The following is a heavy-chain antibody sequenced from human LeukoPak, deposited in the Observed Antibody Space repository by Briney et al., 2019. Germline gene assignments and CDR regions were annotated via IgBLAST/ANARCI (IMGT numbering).Heavy chain of an antibody. CDR3: ARHYCSGGSCYSKWFDP. CDR2: ISAYNGNT. Sequence: ASVKVSCKASGYTFISYGITWVRQAAGQGLEWMGWISAYNGNTNYAQKLQGRVTMTTDTSTSTAYMELRSLRSDDTAVYYCARHYCSGGSCYSKWFDPWGQGTLVTVSS. V-gene: IGHV1-18*01. D-gene: IGHD2-15*01. CDR1: GYTFISYG. J-gene: IGHJ5*02.